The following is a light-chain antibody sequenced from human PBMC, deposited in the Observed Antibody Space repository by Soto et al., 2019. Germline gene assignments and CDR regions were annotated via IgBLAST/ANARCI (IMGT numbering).Light chain of an antibody. Sequence: QSVLTQPPSASGSPGQSVTISCTGTSGDIGAYNYVSWYQQHPGKAPKLIIYEVSQRPSGVPDRFSGSKSGNTASLIISGLQAEDEADYYCSSYTSTTSYVFGSGTKVTVL. CDR2: EVS. CDR1: SGDIGAYNY. CDR3: SSYTSTTSYV. V-gene: IGLV2-8*01. J-gene: IGLJ1*01.